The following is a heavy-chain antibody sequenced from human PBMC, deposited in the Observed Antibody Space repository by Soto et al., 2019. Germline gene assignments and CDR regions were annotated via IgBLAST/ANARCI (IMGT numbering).Heavy chain of an antibody. Sequence: SLRLSCAASGFTFSSYWMSWVRQAPGMGLEWVANIKQDGSEKYYVDSVKGRFTISRDNAKNSLYLQMNSLRAEDTAVYYCARDSFDILTGYDAFDIWGQGTMVTVSS. V-gene: IGHV3-7*01. CDR2: IKQDGSEK. J-gene: IGHJ3*02. CDR3: ARDSFDILTGYDAFDI. CDR1: GFTFSSYW. D-gene: IGHD3-9*01.